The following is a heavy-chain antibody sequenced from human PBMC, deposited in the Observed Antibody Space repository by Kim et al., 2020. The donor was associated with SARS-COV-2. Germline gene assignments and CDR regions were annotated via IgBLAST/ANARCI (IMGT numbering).Heavy chain of an antibody. V-gene: IGHV4-34*01. Sequence: LKSLGTISVDTSKNQFSLKLSSVTAADTAVYYCARGLIAAAGTGAGWFDPWGQGTLVTVSS. J-gene: IGHJ5*02. CDR3: ARGLIAAAGTGAGWFDP. D-gene: IGHD6-13*01.